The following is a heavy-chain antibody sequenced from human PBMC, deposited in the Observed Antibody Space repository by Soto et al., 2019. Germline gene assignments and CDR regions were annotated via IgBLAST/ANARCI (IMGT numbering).Heavy chain of an antibody. D-gene: IGHD2-2*01. CDR1: GYTFTSYG. CDR2: INPNSGGT. CDR3: ARDLRDCSSTSCYPLDAFDI. Sequence: GASVKVSCKASGYTFTSYGISWVRQAPGQGLGWMGRINPNSGGTNYAQKFQGRVTITRDTSASTAYMELSSLRSEDTAVYYCARDLRDCSSTSCYPLDAFDIWGQGTMVTVS. V-gene: IGHV1-18*01. J-gene: IGHJ3*02.